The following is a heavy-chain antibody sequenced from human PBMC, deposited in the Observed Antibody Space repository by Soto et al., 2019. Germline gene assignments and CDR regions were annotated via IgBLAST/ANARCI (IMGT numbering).Heavy chain of an antibody. D-gene: IGHD5-12*01. Sequence: QVQLVQSGAEVKKPGSSVKVSCKASGGTFSSYAISWVRQAPGQGLEWMGGIIPIFGTANYAQKFQGGVTITADESTSTAYMELSSLRSEDTAVYYCARESGYSGYDYGNWFDPWGQGTLVTVSS. V-gene: IGHV1-69*01. CDR1: GGTFSSYA. CDR3: ARESGYSGYDYGNWFDP. CDR2: IIPIFGTA. J-gene: IGHJ5*02.